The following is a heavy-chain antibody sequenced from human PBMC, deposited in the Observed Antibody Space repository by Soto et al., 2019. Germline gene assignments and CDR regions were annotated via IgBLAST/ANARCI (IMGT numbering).Heavy chain of an antibody. CDR2: IWYDGSEK. Sequence: QVQLVESGGGMVQPGRSLRLSCAASGFNFRSYGMHWVRQAPGKGLEWVAVIWYDGSEKYYADSVKGRFAISKDNSKYTLYLEMNSLRADDTAVYYCATHRGNYPRGYFDYWGQGTLVTVSS. CDR1: GFNFRSYG. J-gene: IGHJ4*02. D-gene: IGHD1-7*01. CDR3: ATHRGNYPRGYFDY. V-gene: IGHV3-33*01.